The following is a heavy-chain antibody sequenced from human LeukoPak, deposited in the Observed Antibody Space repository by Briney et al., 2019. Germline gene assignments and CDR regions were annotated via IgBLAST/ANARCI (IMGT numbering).Heavy chain of an antibody. CDR1: GITFSDYS. J-gene: IGHJ4*02. CDR2: IGISSGNT. Sequence: PGGSLRLSCAASGITFSDYSMNWVRQAPGKGLEWISWIGISSGNTKYADSVKGRFTISGDNAKNSLYLQMNSLRDEDTAVYYCARDHNYAFDNWGQGTLVTVSS. D-gene: IGHD1-1*01. V-gene: IGHV3-48*02. CDR3: ARDHNYAFDN.